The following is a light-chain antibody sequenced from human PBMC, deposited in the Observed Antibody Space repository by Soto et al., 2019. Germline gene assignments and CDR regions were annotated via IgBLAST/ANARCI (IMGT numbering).Light chain of an antibody. Sequence: AIQMTQFPPSLSSSVGDTVTITCRASQGIRRDLGWYQQKPGKAPKLLIYGASRLQNGVPSRFRGSGSGTDFTLIISRLQPEDSATYYCLQDYSYPRTFGQGTKVEIK. CDR2: GAS. V-gene: IGKV1-6*01. CDR3: LQDYSYPRT. CDR1: QGIRRD. J-gene: IGKJ1*01.